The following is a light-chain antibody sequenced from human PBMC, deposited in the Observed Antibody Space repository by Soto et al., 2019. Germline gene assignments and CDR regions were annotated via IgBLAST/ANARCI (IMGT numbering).Light chain of an antibody. CDR1: QSISSW. CDR2: DAS. Sequence: DIQITQSPSTLSASVGDRVTITCRASQSISSWLAWYQQKPGKAPKLLIYDASSLESGVPSRLSGSGSGTDFTFTIRRLQPEDIATYYCQQYENLPTFGQGTRLEIK. CDR3: QQYENLPT. J-gene: IGKJ5*01. V-gene: IGKV1-5*01.